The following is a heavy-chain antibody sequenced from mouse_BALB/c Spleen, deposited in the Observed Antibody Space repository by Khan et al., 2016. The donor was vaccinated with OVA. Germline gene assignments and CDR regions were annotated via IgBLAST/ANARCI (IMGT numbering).Heavy chain of an antibody. CDR1: GVSITSGY. J-gene: IGHJ3*01. V-gene: IGHV3-8*02. Sequence: MQLEESGPSLVKPSQTLSLTCSVTGVSITSGYWNWIRKSPGNKLEYMVFICNSTSTNYNPSLKCRISITRDTSKNQFYLKMNSLTTEDTATFYCARMYDDYRALFAYWGQGTLVTVSA. D-gene: IGHD2-3*01. CDR3: ARMYDDYRALFAY. CDR2: ICNSTST.